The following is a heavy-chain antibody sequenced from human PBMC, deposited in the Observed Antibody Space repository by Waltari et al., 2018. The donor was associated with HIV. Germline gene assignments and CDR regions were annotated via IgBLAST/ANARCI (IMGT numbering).Heavy chain of an antibody. Sequence: QVQLVQSGAEVKKPGASVKVSCKASGYTFTDYYMHWVRQAPGQGLEWLEWSNPNSGNTIDAQNFQGRVSMTRDTSIRTAYMELSRLRSDDTAVYYCARDLIFYYDTSDYYPFDYWGQGTLVTVSS. D-gene: IGHD3-22*01. J-gene: IGHJ4*02. CDR2: SNPNSGNT. V-gene: IGHV1-2*02. CDR3: ARDLIFYYDTSDYYPFDY. CDR1: GYTFTDYY.